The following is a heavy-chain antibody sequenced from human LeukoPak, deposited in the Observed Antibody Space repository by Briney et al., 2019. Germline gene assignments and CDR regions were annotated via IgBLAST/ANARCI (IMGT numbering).Heavy chain of an antibody. V-gene: IGHV3-23*01. CDR3: AKDRGY. J-gene: IGHJ4*02. Sequence: LGGSLRLSCAASGFTFSSYAMSWVRQAPGKGLEWVSAIGSSSGGTTYYADSVKGRFTISRDNSKNTLYLQMNSLTVEDTAVYYCAKDRGYWGQGTLVTVSS. CDR1: GFTFSSYA. CDR2: IGSSSGGTT.